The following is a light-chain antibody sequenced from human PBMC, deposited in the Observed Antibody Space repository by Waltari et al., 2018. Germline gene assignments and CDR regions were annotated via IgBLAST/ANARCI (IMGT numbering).Light chain of an antibody. CDR3: QQYNSVPYS. J-gene: IGKJ2*03. V-gene: IGKV1-5*03. CDR1: QGISSW. CDR2: KAS. Sequence: DIQMTESPSSLSPSVGDRVTITCRASQGISSWLAWYQQKPGKAPKLLIYKASSLQSGVPSRFSGSGSGTDFTLTISSLQAEDFATYYCQQYNSVPYSFGQGTKVEIK.